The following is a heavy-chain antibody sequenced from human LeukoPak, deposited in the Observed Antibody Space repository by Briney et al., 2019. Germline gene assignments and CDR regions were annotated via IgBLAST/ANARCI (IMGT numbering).Heavy chain of an antibody. J-gene: IGHJ4*02. CDR1: GGSISSGDYY. CDR2: IYYSGST. CDR3: ARGSYYDFWSGYYTSYYFDY. D-gene: IGHD3-3*01. V-gene: IGHV4-30-4*01. Sequence: SETLSLTCTVSGGSISSGDYYWSWIRQPPGKGLEWIGYIYYSGSTYYNPSLKSRVTISVDTSKNQFSLKLSSVTAADTAVYYCARGSYYDFWSGYYTSYYFDYWGQGTLVTVSS.